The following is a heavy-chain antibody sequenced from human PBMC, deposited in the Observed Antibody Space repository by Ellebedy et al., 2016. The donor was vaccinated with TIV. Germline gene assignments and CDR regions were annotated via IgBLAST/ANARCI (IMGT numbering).Heavy chain of an antibody. J-gene: IGHJ3*01. Sequence: GESLKISCAASGFTFSSYAMSWVRQAPGKGLDWVSALSGGGGSTYYADSVKGRFTISRDTSNNTLSLQMNSLRAEDTALYYCAKGLSMAILGAFDLWGHGTMVTVSS. CDR1: GFTFSSYA. CDR3: AKGLSMAILGAFDL. D-gene: IGHD2-8*01. V-gene: IGHV3-23*01. CDR2: LSGGGGST.